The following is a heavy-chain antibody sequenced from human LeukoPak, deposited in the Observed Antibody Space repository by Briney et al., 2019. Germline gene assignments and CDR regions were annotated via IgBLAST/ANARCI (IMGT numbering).Heavy chain of an antibody. V-gene: IGHV4-34*01. CDR1: GGSFSGYY. J-gene: IGHJ4*02. CDR2: IDHSGST. D-gene: IGHD5-18*01. Sequence: SETLSLTCAVYGGSFSGYYWTWIRQPPGKGLEWIGEIDHSGSTNYNPSLEGRVTISLDTSKNQFSLKLSSVTAADTAVYYCAREGEHSYGYSVWGQGTLVTVSS. CDR3: AREGEHSYGYSV.